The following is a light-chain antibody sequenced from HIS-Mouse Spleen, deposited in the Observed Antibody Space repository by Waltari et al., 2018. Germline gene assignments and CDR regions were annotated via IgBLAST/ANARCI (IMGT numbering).Light chain of an antibody. Sequence: SYELTQPPSVSVSPGQPARITCTGGALPKKYAYWYQQKSGQAPVLVLYEDSKRPSGIPERFSGSSSGTMATLTISGAQVEDEADYYCYSTDSSGNHRVFGGGTKLTVL. CDR1: ALPKKY. CDR2: EDS. V-gene: IGLV3-10*01. CDR3: YSTDSSGNHRV. J-gene: IGLJ2*01.